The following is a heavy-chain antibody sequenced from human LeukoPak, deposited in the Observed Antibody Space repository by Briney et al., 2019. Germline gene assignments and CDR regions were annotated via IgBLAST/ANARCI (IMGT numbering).Heavy chain of an antibody. D-gene: IGHD5-18*01. J-gene: IGHJ4*02. Sequence: GGSLRLSCAASGSTFSNYAMSWVRQAPGKGLEWVSVISGSGGSTYYADSVKGQFTIFRDNSKNKVYLQMNSLRADDTAVYYCAKGDTGMVRRYYFDYWGQGTLVTVSS. V-gene: IGHV3-23*01. CDR1: GSTFSNYA. CDR2: ISGSGGST. CDR3: AKGDTGMVRRYYFDY.